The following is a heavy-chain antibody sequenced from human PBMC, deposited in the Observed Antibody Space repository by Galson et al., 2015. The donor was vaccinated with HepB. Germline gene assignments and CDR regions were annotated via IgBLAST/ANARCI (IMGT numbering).Heavy chain of an antibody. CDR2: IIPIFGIA. CDR1: GGTFSSYA. J-gene: IGHJ4*02. V-gene: IGHV1-69*13. Sequence: SVKVSCKASGGTFSSYAISWVRQAPGQGLEWMGGIIPIFGIANYAQKFQGRVTITADESTSTAYMELSSLRSEDTTVYYCARSPWQQLVLQYYFDYWGQGTLVTVSS. CDR3: ARSPWQQLVLQYYFDY. D-gene: IGHD6-13*01.